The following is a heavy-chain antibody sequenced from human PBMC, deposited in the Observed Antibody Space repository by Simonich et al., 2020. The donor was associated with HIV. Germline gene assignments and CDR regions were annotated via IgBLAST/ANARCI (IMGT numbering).Heavy chain of an antibody. J-gene: IGHJ3*02. CDR2: IYYSGST. CDR1: GGSISSHY. CDR3: ARGLTVDAFDI. V-gene: IGHV4-59*08. D-gene: IGHD7-27*01. Sequence: QVQLQESGPGVVKPSETLSLTCTVSGGSISSHYWSWIRQSPGKGLEWIGYIYYSGSTNYNPSLKSRVTRSVDTSKNQFSLKLTSVIAADTAVYYCARGLTVDAFDIWGQGTMVTVSS.